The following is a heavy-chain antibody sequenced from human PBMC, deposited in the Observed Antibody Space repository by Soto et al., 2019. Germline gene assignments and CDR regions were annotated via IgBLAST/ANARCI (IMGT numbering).Heavy chain of an antibody. CDR1: GGSISSGDYY. D-gene: IGHD3-22*01. J-gene: IGHJ3*02. CDR3: ARSSTYYYDSSGLVWGNDAFDI. V-gene: IGHV4-30-4*01. CDR2: IYYSGST. Sequence: QVQLQESGPGLVKPSQTLSLTCTVSGGSISSGDYYWSWIRQPPGKGLEWIGYIYYSGSTYYNPSLKSRVTISVDTSKNQFSLKLSSVTAADTAVYYCARSSTYYYDSSGLVWGNDAFDIWGQGTMVTVSS.